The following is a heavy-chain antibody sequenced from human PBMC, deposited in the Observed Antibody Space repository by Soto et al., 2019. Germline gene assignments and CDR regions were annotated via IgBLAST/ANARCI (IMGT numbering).Heavy chain of an antibody. CDR2: ISYDGTNK. D-gene: IGHD6-19*01. J-gene: IGHJ4*01. V-gene: IGHV3-30*04. CDR3: ARDPSQYTSGWYGIDF. CDR1: GFMFSAYA. Sequence: GWSLRLSCAAAGFMFSAYAMLWVRQAPGKGLEWVAAISYDGTNKYYADSIKGRFTISRDNSANTLFLQVNSLRREDTAMYYCARDPSQYTSGWYGIDFWGHGTLVTASS.